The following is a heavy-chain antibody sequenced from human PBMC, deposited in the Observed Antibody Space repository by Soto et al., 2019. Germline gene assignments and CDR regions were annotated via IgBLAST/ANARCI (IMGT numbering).Heavy chain of an antibody. CDR3: ARGNHRWLQLWYFDL. CDR2: IIPIFGTT. J-gene: IGHJ2*01. Sequence: QVQLVQSGAKVKKPGSSVKVSCKASGGTFSNYPISWVRQAPGQGLEWMGGIIPIFGTTTYAQKFQGRVTITADESTSTAYVELSRLRSEDTAVFYCARGNHRWLQLWYFDLWGRGTLVTVSS. CDR1: GGTFSNYP. D-gene: IGHD5-12*01. V-gene: IGHV1-69*12.